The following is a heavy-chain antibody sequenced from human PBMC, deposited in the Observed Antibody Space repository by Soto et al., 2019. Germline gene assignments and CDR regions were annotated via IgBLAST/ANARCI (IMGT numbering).Heavy chain of an antibody. CDR1: GGSFSGYY. D-gene: IGHD1-1*01. J-gene: IGHJ5*02. CDR3: ATANWSHHYFDP. V-gene: IGHV4-34*01. Sequence: QVRLQQWGTGLLKSSETLSLTCAVYGGSFSGYYWSWLRQPPGKGLEWIGEINHSGSTNYNPSLKSQVTISVDTSKNQFSRKVTSVTAADTAVYYCATANWSHHYFDPWGQGTLVTVSS. CDR2: INHSGST.